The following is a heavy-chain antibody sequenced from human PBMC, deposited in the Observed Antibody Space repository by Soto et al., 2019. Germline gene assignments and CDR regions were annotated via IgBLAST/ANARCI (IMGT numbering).Heavy chain of an antibody. V-gene: IGHV1-58*01. CDR3: VTGGLGAAEGDFDY. J-gene: IGHJ4*02. CDR1: GFTFTQST. CDR2: IVVGSGST. D-gene: IGHD3-9*01. Sequence: QMHLEQSGPEVRKPGTSVQVSCKASGFTFTQSTVHWVRQARGHRPEWIGWIVVGSGSTSYAQNFQDRVTFTRDRSTSTVYMELSSLRSEDMAVYYCVTGGLGAAEGDFDYWGQGTLLTVSS.